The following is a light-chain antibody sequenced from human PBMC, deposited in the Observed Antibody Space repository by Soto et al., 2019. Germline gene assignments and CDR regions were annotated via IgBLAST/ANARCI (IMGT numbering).Light chain of an antibody. J-gene: IGKJ4*01. CDR3: QQFSSYPLT. CDR1: QTVRNNY. Sequence: EIVLTQSRGTLSLSPGERASPSCRASQTVRNNYLAWYQQKPGQAPRLLIYDASSRATGIPDRFSGGGSGTDFTLTISRLEPEDFAVYYCQQFSSYPLTFGGGTKV. V-gene: IGKV3-20*01. CDR2: DAS.